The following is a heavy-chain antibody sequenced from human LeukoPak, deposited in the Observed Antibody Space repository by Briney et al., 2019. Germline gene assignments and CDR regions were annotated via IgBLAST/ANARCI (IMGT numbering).Heavy chain of an antibody. V-gene: IGHV4-34*01. CDR1: GGSFSGYY. J-gene: IGHJ4*02. Sequence: SETLSLTCAVYGGSFSGYYWSWVRQPPGKGLEWIGEINHSGSTNYNPSLKSRVTISVDTSKNQFSLKLSSVTAADTAVYYCARAPRYNWNYFVYWGQGTLVTVSS. CDR3: ARAPRYNWNYFVY. D-gene: IGHD1-20*01. CDR2: INHSGST.